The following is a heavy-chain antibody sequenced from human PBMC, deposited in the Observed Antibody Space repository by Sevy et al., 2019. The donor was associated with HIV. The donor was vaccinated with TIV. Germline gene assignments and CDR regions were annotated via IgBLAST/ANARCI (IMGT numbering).Heavy chain of an antibody. CDR3: ARDGSGVYLYYYYYGMDV. Sequence: GGSLRLSCAASGFTFSDYYMSWIRQAPGKGLEWVSYISSSSSYTNYADSVKGRFTISRDNAKNSLYLQMNSLRAEETAVYYCARDGSGVYLYYYYYGMDVWGQGTTVTVSS. J-gene: IGHJ6*02. V-gene: IGHV3-11*06. CDR1: GFTFSDYY. D-gene: IGHD2-8*01. CDR2: ISSSSSYT.